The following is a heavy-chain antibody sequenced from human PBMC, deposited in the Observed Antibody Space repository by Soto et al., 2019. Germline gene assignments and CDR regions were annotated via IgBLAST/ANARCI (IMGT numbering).Heavy chain of an antibody. J-gene: IGHJ5*02. V-gene: IGHV4-4*02. CDR3: ARIYMVRGVMDWVDP. Sequence: QVQLQESGPGLVKPSGTLSLTCAVSGGSISSSNWWSWVRQPPGKGLEWIGEIYHSGSTNYNPSLKSRVTITVEKSKNPVSLKLRSVTAAEPAVYYCARIYMVRGVMDWVDPWGQGTLVTLSS. D-gene: IGHD3-10*01. CDR2: IYHSGST. CDR1: GGSISSSNW.